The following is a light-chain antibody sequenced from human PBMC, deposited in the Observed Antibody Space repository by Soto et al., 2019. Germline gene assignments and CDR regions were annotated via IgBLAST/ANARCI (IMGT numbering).Light chain of an antibody. CDR3: QQYNNWPPLFT. V-gene: IGKV3-15*01. J-gene: IGKJ3*01. CDR2: GAS. CDR1: QNVRSN. Sequence: EIMMKQSPATLSVSPGERATLSCWASQNVRSNLAWYQQQPGQAHRLLIYGASTRATDIPARFSGSGSGTEFTLTISSLQSDDSAGYYCQQYNNWPPLFTFGPGTKVEIK.